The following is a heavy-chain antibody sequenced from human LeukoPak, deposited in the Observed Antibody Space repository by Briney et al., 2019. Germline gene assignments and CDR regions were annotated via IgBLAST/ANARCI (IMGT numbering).Heavy chain of an antibody. V-gene: IGHV4-61*02. CDR3: ARQTGSGLFILP. Sequence: SETLSLTCTVSGGSISSGSYYWSWIRQPAGKGLEWIGRIYTSGSTYYNASLKSRVTISIDTSKNQFSLKLTSVTAADTAVYYCARQTGSGLFILPGGQGTLVTVSS. CDR2: IYTSGST. D-gene: IGHD3/OR15-3a*01. J-gene: IGHJ4*02. CDR1: GGSISSGSYY.